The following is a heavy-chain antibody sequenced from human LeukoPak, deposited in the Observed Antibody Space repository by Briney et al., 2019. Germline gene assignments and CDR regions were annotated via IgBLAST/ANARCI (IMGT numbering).Heavy chain of an antibody. CDR2: IIPIFGTA. Sequence: GASVKVSCKASGGTFSSYAISWVRQAPGQGLEWMGGIIPIFGTANYAQKFQGRVTITADESTSTAYMELSSLRSGDTAVYYCARDSPVGGVIGYYYFDYWGQGTMVTVSS. CDR3: ARDSPVGGVIGYYYFDY. CDR1: GGTFSSYA. J-gene: IGHJ4*02. V-gene: IGHV1-69*13. D-gene: IGHD3-16*02.